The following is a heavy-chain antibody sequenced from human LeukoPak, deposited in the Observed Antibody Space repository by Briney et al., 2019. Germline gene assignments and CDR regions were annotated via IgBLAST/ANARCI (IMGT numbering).Heavy chain of an antibody. CDR3: TYMSYRYYGMDV. V-gene: IGHV1-24*01. D-gene: IGHD2-2*02. J-gene: IGHJ6*02. Sequence: ASVKVSCKVSGYTLTELSMHWVRQAPGKGLEWMGGFDPEDGETIYAQKFQGRVTMTEDTSTDTAYMELSSLRSEDTAVYYCTYMSYRYYGMDVWGQGTTVTVSS. CDR1: GYTLTELS. CDR2: FDPEDGET.